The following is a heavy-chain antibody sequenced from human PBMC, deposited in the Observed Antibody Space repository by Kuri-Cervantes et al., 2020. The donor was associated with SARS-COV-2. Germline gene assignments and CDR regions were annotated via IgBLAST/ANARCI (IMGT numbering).Heavy chain of an antibody. D-gene: IGHD3-22*01. Sequence: ASVKVSCEASGYTFTGYYMHWVRQAPGQGLEWIGWINPNSGGTNYAQKFQGWVTMTRDTSISTVYMELSRLRSDDTAVYYCARSTPFRRLAVISQGGAFDIWGQGTMVTVSS. CDR3: ARSTPFRRLAVISQGGAFDI. V-gene: IGHV1-2*04. CDR2: INPNSGGT. J-gene: IGHJ3*02. CDR1: GYTFTGYY.